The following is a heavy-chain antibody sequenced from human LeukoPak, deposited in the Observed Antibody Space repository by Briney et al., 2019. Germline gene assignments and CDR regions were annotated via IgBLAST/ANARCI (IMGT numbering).Heavy chain of an antibody. CDR2: ISAYNGNT. D-gene: IGHD3-3*01. V-gene: IGHV1-18*01. Sequence: ASVKVSCKASGYTFTSYGISWVRQAPGQGLEWMGWISAYNGNTNYAQKLQGRVTMTTDTSTSTAYMELRSLRSDDTAVYYCARERYDFWSGYLFDPWGQGTLVTVSS. CDR3: ARERYDFWSGYLFDP. J-gene: IGHJ5*02. CDR1: GYTFTSYG.